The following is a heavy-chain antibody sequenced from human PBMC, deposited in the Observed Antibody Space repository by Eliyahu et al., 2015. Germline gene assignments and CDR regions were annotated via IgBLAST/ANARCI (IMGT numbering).Heavy chain of an antibody. CDR1: GFSVXTNX. D-gene: IGHD6-13*01. Sequence: EVRLVENGGGLARPGGSLXLSCAASGFSVXTNXXSWVRQAPGKGLEWVSIIYRDGSTYYTDSVRGRFTISRDNSKNTLYLQMSSLRVDDTAVYFCARDVREAAAAGAVYFDYWGQGTLVAVSS. CDR3: ARDVREAAAAGAVYFDY. V-gene: IGHV3-53*02. CDR2: IYRDGST. J-gene: IGHJ4*02.